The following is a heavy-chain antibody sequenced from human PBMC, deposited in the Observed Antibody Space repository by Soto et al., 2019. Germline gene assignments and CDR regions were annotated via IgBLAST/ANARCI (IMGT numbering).Heavy chain of an antibody. CDR1: GGSVNGYY. D-gene: IGHD3-3*01. J-gene: IGHJ5*02. CDR3: ATRITGFGLLIPPFDP. Sequence: SETLSLTCAVYGGSVNGYYWNWIRQPPGQGLEWIAEINHTGGTHYNPSLKSRVTMSVDTSKNQFSLRLSSVTAADTAIYYCATRITGFGLLIPPFDPWRQGTQVTFSS. V-gene: IGHV4-34*01. CDR2: INHTGGT.